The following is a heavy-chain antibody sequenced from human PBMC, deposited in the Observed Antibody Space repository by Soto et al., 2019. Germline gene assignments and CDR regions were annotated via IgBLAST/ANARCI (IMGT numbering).Heavy chain of an antibody. CDR3: ARGHNWFDP. J-gene: IGHJ5*02. V-gene: IGHV4-38-2*01. CDR1: GYSISGGYY. Sequence: PSETLSLTCAVSGYSISGGYYWGWIRQPPGKGLEWIGSIYHSGSTYYNPSLKSRVTISVDTSKNQFSLKLSSVTAADTAVYYCARGHNWFDPWGQGTLVTVSS. CDR2: IYHSGST.